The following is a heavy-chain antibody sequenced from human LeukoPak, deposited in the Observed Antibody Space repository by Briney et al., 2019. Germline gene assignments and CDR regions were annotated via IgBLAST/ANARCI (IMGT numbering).Heavy chain of an antibody. CDR3: ARGSESYFQPHFDY. CDR1: GXTFSAFG. J-gene: IGHJ4*02. Sequence: PGGSLRLSCAASGXTFSAFGMHWVRQAPGKGREWLSIIYFDGSKKYYADSVKGRFTISRDNSKNTLYLHMHSLRAGDTAVYYCARGSESYFQPHFDYWGQGTLVTVSS. D-gene: IGHD1-26*01. V-gene: IGHV3-33*01. CDR2: IYFDGSKK.